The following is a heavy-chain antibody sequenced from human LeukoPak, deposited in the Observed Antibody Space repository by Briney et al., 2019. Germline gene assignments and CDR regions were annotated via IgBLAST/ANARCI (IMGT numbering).Heavy chain of an antibody. V-gene: IGHV4-34*01. CDR3: ARGVGYCSSTSCKRDY. J-gene: IGHJ4*02. D-gene: IGHD2-2*01. Sequence: PSETLSLTCAVYGGSFSGYYWSWIRQPPGKGLEWIGEINHSGSTNYNPSLKCRVTISVDTSKNQFSLKLSSVTAADTAVYYCARGVGYCSSTSCKRDYWGQGTLVTVSS. CDR1: GGSFSGYY. CDR2: INHSGST.